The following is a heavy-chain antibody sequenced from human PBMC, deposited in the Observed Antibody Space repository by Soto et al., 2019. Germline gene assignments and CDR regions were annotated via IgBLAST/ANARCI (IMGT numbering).Heavy chain of an antibody. CDR1: GYTFTSYA. CDR3: AVGSGYYWSFDY. CDR2: INAVNGNT. J-gene: IGHJ4*02. Sequence: ASVKVSCKASGYTFTSYAMHWVRQAPGQRLEWMGWINAVNGNTKYAQKFQGRVTITTDKSTSTAYMELSSLRSEDTAVYYCAVGSGYYWSFDYWGQGTLVTVSS. V-gene: IGHV1-3*01. D-gene: IGHD3-22*01.